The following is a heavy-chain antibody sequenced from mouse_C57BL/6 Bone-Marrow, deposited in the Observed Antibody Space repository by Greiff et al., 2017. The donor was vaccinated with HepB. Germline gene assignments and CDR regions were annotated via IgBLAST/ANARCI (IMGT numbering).Heavy chain of an antibody. CDR2: INTSNGGT. D-gene: IGHD1-1*01. CDR3: ARGDYGSSAWFAY. V-gene: IGHV1-53*01. Sequence: VQLQQPGTELVKPGASVKLSCKASGYTFTSYWMHWVNQRPVQGLEWIGNINTSNGGTNYNEKFKSKATLTVDKSSSTAYMQLSSLTSEDSAVYYCARGDYGSSAWFAYWGQGTLVTVSA. CDR1: GYTFTSYW. J-gene: IGHJ3*01.